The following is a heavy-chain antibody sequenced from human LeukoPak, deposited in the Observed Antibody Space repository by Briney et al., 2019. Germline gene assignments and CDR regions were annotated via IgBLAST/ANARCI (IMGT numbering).Heavy chain of an antibody. D-gene: IGHD3-22*01. CDR3: ARGRYYYDSSGYGGDY. CDR1: GYTFTGYY. J-gene: IGHJ4*02. CDR2: INPNSGGT. Sequence: ASVNVSCKASGYTFTGYYMHWVRQAPGQGLEWMGWINPNSGGTNYAQKFQGRVTMTRDTSISTAYMELSRLRSDDTAVYYCARGRYYYDSSGYGGDYWGQGTLVTVSS. V-gene: IGHV1-2*02.